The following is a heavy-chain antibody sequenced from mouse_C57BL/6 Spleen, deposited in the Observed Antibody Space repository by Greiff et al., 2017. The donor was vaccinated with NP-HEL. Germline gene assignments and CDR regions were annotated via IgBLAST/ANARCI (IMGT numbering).Heavy chain of an antibody. CDR2: IYPGSGST. D-gene: IGHD1-1*01. CDR3: ARWDSSYAMDY. CDR1: GYTFTSYW. V-gene: IGHV1-55*01. Sequence: VKLQQPGAELVKPGASVKMSCKASGYTFTSYWITWVKQRPGQGLEWIGDIYPGSGSTNYNEKFKSKATLTVDTSSSTAYMQLSSLTSEDSAVYYCARWDSSYAMDYWGQGTSVTVSS. J-gene: IGHJ4*01.